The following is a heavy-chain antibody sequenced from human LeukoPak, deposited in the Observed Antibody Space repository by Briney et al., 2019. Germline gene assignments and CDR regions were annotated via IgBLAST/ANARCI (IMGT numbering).Heavy chain of an antibody. Sequence: SVKVSCKASGGTFSSYAISWVRQAPGQGLEWMGGIIPIFGTANYAQKFQGRVTIIADESTSTAYMELSSLRSEDTAVYYCAGGSGSSLPSDYWGQGTLVTVSS. CDR1: GGTFSSYA. J-gene: IGHJ4*02. CDR3: AGGSGSSLPSDY. D-gene: IGHD3-10*01. CDR2: IIPIFGTA. V-gene: IGHV1-69*13.